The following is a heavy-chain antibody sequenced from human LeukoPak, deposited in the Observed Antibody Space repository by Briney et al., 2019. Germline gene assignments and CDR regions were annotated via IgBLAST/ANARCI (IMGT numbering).Heavy chain of an antibody. V-gene: IGHV1-58*02. CDR1: GFTFTSSA. D-gene: IGHD1-26*01. Sequence: ASVKVSCKASGFTFTSSAMQWVRQAREQRLEWIGWIVVGSGNTNYAQKFQERVTITRDMSTSTAYMELSSLRSEDTAVYYCAAGKWELDSFDYWGQGTLVTVSS. J-gene: IGHJ4*02. CDR3: AAGKWELDSFDY. CDR2: IVVGSGNT.